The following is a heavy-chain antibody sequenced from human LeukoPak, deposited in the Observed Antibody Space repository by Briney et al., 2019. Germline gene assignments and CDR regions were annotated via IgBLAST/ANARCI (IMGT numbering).Heavy chain of an antibody. Sequence: SETLSLTCTVSGGSISSGGYYWSWIRQPPGKGLEWIGEINHSGSTNYNPSLKSRVTISVDTSKNQFSLKLSSVTAADTAVYYCARATLNCSSTSCYHNWFDPWGQGTLVTVSS. V-gene: IGHV4-39*07. CDR3: ARATLNCSSTSCYHNWFDP. J-gene: IGHJ5*02. CDR1: GGSISSGGYY. D-gene: IGHD2-2*01. CDR2: INHSGST.